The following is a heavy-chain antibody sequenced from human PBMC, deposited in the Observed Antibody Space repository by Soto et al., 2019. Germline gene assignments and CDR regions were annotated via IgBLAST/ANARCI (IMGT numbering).Heavy chain of an antibody. J-gene: IGHJ4*02. V-gene: IGHV4-39*07. CDR2: IYYRGST. Sequence: SETLSLTCTVSGGSISSSSYYWGWIRQPPGKGLEWIGSIYYRGSTYYNPSLKSRVTLSVDTSKNQFSLKLSSVTAADTAVYYCARDRYGDYHFDYWGQGTLVTVS. CDR1: GGSISSSSYY. D-gene: IGHD4-17*01. CDR3: ARDRYGDYHFDY.